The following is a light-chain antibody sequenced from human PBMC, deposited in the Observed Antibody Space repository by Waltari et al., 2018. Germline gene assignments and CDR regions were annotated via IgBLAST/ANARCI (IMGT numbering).Light chain of an antibody. CDR1: ALPKKY. CDR3: YSTDSSGDFRI. V-gene: IGLV3-10*01. CDR2: EDR. J-gene: IGLJ2*01. Sequence: SYELTQPPSVSVSPGQTARITCSGHALPKKYAYWYQQKSGQAPVLVIYEDRKRPSGIPERFSGSSSGPMATVTISGAQVEDEADYYCYSTDSSGDFRIFGGGTKLTVL.